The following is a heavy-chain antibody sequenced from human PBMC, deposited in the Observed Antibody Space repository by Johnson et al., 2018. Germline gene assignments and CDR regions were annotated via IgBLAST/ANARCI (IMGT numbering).Heavy chain of an antibody. J-gene: IGHJ3*02. D-gene: IGHD3-22*01. Sequence: VQLVESGGGLVKLGWSLRLSCAASGFTFSNVWMNWVRQAPGKGLEWVGRIKSNTEGGARDYAAPVKGRLVISRDDSKNTVWLQMNSLKTEDTAMYYCWTDYVTTGFYSRDDAFDIWGRGTMVTVSS. CDR3: WTDYVTTGFYSRDDAFDI. CDR2: IKSNTEGGAR. V-gene: IGHV3-15*07. CDR1: GFTFSNVW.